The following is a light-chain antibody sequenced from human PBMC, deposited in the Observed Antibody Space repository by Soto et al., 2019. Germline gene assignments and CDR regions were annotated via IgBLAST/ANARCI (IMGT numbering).Light chain of an antibody. CDR1: QFIRNY. J-gene: IGKJ1*01. Sequence: DIQMTQSPSSLSASVGARVTITCRASQFIRNYLNWYQHKPGKAPKLLIYAASTLQGGVPSRFSGSGSGTDFTLTINSLQPEDFATYYCQQYDTYWTFGQGTKVEFK. CDR3: QQYDTYWT. V-gene: IGKV1-39*01. CDR2: AAS.